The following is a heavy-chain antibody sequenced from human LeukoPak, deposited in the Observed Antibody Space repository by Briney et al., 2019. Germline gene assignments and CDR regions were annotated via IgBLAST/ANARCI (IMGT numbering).Heavy chain of an antibody. CDR1: GGSISSGGYY. CDR2: IYYSGST. CDR3: ARDSGLAAAGGDY. V-gene: IGHV4-31*03. Sequence: SETLSLTCTVSGGSISSGGYYWSWIRQHPGKGLEWIGYIYYSGSTYYNPSLKSRVTISVDTSKNQFSLKLSSVTAADTAVYYCARDSGLAAAGGDYWGQGTLVTVSS. D-gene: IGHD6-13*01. J-gene: IGHJ4*02.